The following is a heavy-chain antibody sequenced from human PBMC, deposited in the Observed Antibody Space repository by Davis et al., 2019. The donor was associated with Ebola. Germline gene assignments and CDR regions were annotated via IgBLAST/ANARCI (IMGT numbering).Heavy chain of an antibody. D-gene: IGHD6-13*01. CDR2: ISSSGSTI. CDR1: GFTFSSYS. J-gene: IGHJ6*02. CDR3: ARGSISSSWYSDDYYYYGMDV. V-gene: IGHV3-48*04. Sequence: PGGSLRLSCAASGFTFSSYSMNWVRQAPGKGLEWVSYISSSGSTIYYADSVKGRFTISRDNAKNSLYLQMNSLRAEDTAVYYCARGSISSSWYSDDYYYYGMDVWGQGTTVTVSS.